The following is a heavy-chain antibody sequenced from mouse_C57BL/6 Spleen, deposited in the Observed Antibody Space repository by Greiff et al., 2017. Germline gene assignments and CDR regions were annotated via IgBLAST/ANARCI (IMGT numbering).Heavy chain of an antibody. D-gene: IGHD1-1*01. CDR3: ANDYGSSYGYFDV. CDR1: GYAFSSSW. V-gene: IGHV1-82*01. J-gene: IGHJ1*03. Sequence: VQLQESGPELVKPGASVKISCKASGYAFSSSWMNWVKQRPGKGLEWIGRIYPGDGDTNYNGKFKGKATLTADKSSSTAYMQRSSLTSEDSAVYFCANDYGSSYGYFDVWGTGTTVTVSS. CDR2: IYPGDGDT.